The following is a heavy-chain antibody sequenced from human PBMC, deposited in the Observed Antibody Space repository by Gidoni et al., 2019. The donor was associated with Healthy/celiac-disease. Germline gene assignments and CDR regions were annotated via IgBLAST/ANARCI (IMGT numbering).Heavy chain of an antibody. CDR1: GGSISSSYW. D-gene: IGHD6-13*01. Sequence: QVQLQESGPGLVKPSGTLSLTCAVSGGSISSSYWWSWVRQPPGKGLEWIGDIYHSGSTNYNPSLKSRVTISVDKSKNQFSLKLSAVTAADTAVYYCARDSPGIAAAGTLLGDYWGQGTLVTVSS. CDR2: IYHSGST. J-gene: IGHJ4*02. V-gene: IGHV4-4*02. CDR3: ARDSPGIAAAGTLLGDY.